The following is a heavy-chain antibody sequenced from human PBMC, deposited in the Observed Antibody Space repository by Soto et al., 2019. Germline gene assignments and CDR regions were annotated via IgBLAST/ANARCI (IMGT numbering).Heavy chain of an antibody. CDR2: IYYSGST. D-gene: IGHD2-15*01. J-gene: IGHJ1*01. V-gene: IGHV4-59*01. CDR1: GGSIGSYY. CDR3: APLPPRIVVTVLPMPS. Sequence: PSETLCLSCTVSGGSIGSYYWCWIRQPPGKGLEWVGYIYYSGSTNYNPSLKNRVTISVDKSNNHFSLDLKSVTAADTAVYYCAPLPPRIVVTVLPMPSWGQGTLVIVSS.